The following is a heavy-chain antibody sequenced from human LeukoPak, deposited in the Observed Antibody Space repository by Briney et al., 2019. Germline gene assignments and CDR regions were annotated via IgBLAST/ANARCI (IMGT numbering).Heavy chain of an antibody. CDR3: ARVVAAAGTLGHYYYYYYMDV. CDR1: GYTFTGYY. J-gene: IGHJ6*03. D-gene: IGHD6-13*01. Sequence: GASVKVSCKASGYTFTGYYMHWVRQAPGQGLEWMGWINPNSGGTNYAQKFQGRVTMTRDTSISTAYMELSRLRSDDTAVYYCARVVAAAGTLGHYYYYYYMDVWGKGTTVTVSS. V-gene: IGHV1-2*02. CDR2: INPNSGGT.